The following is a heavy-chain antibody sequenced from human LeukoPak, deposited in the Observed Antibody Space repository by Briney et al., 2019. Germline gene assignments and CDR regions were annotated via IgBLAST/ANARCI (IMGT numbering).Heavy chain of an antibody. V-gene: IGHV4-39*01. CDR1: GGSISSYY. CDR2: IYYSGST. CDR3: ARARREWPIDA. D-gene: IGHD3-3*01. J-gene: IGHJ4*02. Sequence: SETLSLTCSVSGGSISSYYWSWIRQPPGKGLEWIGSIYYSGSTYYNPSLKSRVTISVDTSKNQFSLKLSSVTAADTAVYYCARARREWPIDAGGQGTLVTVSS.